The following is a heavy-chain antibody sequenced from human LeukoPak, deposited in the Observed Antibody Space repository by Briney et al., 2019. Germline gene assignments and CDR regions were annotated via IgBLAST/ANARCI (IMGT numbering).Heavy chain of an antibody. D-gene: IGHD3-10*01. Sequence: ASVKVSCKASGYTFTSYYMHWVRQAPGQGLEWMGTINPSGGSTSYAQKFQGRVTMTRDMSTSTVYMVLSSLRSEDTAVYYCARDPPDYYGSGSLDDWGQGTLVTVSS. J-gene: IGHJ4*02. CDR3: ARDPPDYYGSGSLDD. CDR2: INPSGGST. V-gene: IGHV1-46*01. CDR1: GYTFTSYY.